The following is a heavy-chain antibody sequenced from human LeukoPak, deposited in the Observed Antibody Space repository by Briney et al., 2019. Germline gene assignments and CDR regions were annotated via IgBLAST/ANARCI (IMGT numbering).Heavy chain of an antibody. CDR3: AKDRSSIEPSDY. D-gene: IGHD1-14*01. V-gene: IGHV3-7*01. J-gene: IGHJ4*02. Sequence: GGSLRLFCAASGFTFSTYWMNWVRRAPGKGLEWVANIKQDGSEKYYVDSVKGRFTLSRDSAKNSLYLQMNSLRAEDTAVYYCAKDRSSIEPSDYWGQGTLVTVSS. CDR1: GFTFSTYW. CDR2: IKQDGSEK.